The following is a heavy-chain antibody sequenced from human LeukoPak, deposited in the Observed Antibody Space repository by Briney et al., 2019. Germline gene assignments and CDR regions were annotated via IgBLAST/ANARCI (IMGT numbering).Heavy chain of an antibody. CDR3: ASSSDTNFDY. J-gene: IGHJ4*02. V-gene: IGHV4-61*02. D-gene: IGHD6-6*01. CDR1: GGSISSGSYY. CDR2: IYASGST. Sequence: SQTLSLTCTVSGGSISSGSYYWSWIRQPAGKGLEWIGRIYASGSTNYNPSLKSRVTISVDTSKNQFSLKLSSVTAADTAVYYCASSSDTNFDYRGQGTLVTVSS.